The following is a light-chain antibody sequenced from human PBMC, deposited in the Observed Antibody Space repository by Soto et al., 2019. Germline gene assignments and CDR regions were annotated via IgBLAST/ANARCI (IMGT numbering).Light chain of an antibody. V-gene: IGLV1-51*02. CDR2: ENN. Sequence: QSVLTQPPSVSAAPGQTVTISCSGSSSNIGNNYVSWYQQLPGTAPKLLIYENNKRPSGIPDRFSGSKSGTSATLGITRLQTGDEADYYCGTWDSSLSAYVFGTGTKLTVL. CDR1: SSNIGNNY. CDR3: GTWDSSLSAYV. J-gene: IGLJ1*01.